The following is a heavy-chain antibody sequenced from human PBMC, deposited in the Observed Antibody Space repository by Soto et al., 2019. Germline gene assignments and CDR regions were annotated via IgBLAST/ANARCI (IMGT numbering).Heavy chain of an antibody. CDR2: IYYSGST. Sequence: PSETLSLTCTVSGGSISSSSYYWGWIRQPPGKGLEWIGSIYYSGSTYYNPSLKSRVTISVDTSKNQFSLKLSSVTAADTAVYYCASGVYSSSSSRGAIDYWGQGTLVPVSS. CDR3: ASGVYSSSSSRGAIDY. CDR1: GGSISSSSYY. J-gene: IGHJ4*02. V-gene: IGHV4-39*01. D-gene: IGHD6-6*01.